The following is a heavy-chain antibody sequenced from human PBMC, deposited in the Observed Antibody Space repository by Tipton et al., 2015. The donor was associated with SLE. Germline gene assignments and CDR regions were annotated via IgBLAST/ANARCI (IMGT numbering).Heavy chain of an antibody. CDR2: INHSGIT. V-gene: IGHV4-34*01. Sequence: TLSLTCSVYGGSFSGYNWDWIRKTPGKGLEWIGQINHSGITNYNPSLKSRVTISLDPSKNQFSLKLSSVTAADTAIYYCARGGIYHDDSGNFDYWGQGTLVTASS. D-gene: IGHD3-22*01. J-gene: IGHJ4*02. CDR3: ARGGIYHDDSGNFDY. CDR1: GGSFSGYN.